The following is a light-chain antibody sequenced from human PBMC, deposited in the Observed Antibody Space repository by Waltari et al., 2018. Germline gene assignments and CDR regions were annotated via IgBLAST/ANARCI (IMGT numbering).Light chain of an antibody. Sequence: DIQMTQSPSSLSASVGDRVPFTCSASQSISNYLNWYQQKPGKAPKLLIYAESSLQSGVSSRLSGSGSGTDFTLTISSLQPVDFATYYCQQSYSTPPWTFGQGTTVEIK. CDR2: AES. CDR1: QSISNY. CDR3: QQSYSTPPWT. V-gene: IGKV1-39*01. J-gene: IGKJ1*01.